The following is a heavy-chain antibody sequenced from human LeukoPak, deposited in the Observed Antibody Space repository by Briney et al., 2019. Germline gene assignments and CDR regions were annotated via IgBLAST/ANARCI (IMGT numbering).Heavy chain of an antibody. D-gene: IGHD3-3*01. V-gene: IGHV3-30*02. CDR3: AKDTYYDFWSGPGGCDY. CDR1: GFTFSSYG. J-gene: IGHJ4*02. CDR2: IRYDGSNK. Sequence: GGSLSLSCAASGFTFSSYGMHWVRQAPGKGLEWVAFIRYDGSNKYYADSVKGRFTTSRDNSKNTLYLQMNSLRAEDTAVYYCAKDTYYDFWSGPGGCDYWGQGTLVTVSS.